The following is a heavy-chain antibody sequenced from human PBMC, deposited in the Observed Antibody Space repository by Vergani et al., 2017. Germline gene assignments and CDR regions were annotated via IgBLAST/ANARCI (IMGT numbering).Heavy chain of an antibody. J-gene: IGHJ4*02. CDR3: ARSYGDXVDY. V-gene: IGHV4-39*01. D-gene: IGHD4-17*01. CDR2: IYYSGST. CDR1: GGSISSSSYY. Sequence: QLQLQESGPGLVKPSETLSLTCTVSGGSISSSSYYWGWIRQPPGKGLEWIGSIYYSGSTYYNPSLKSRVTIYVDTSKNQVSLKLSYVTAADTAVYYCARSYGDXVDYWGQGTLVTVSS.